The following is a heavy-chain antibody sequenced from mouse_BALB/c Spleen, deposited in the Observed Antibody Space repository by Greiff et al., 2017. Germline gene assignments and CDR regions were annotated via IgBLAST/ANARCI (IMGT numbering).Heavy chain of an antibody. CDR3: ARHGGNYWLNAMDY. CDR1: GFAFSSYD. V-gene: IGHV5-12-1*01. CDR2: ISSGGGST. J-gene: IGHJ4*01. Sequence: EVQGVESGGGLVKPGGSLKLSCAASGFAFSSYDMSWVRQTPEKRLEWVAYISSGGGSTYYPDTVKGRFTISRDNAKNTLYLQMSSLKSEDTAMYYCARHGGNYWLNAMDYWGQGTSVTVSS. D-gene: IGHD1-1*02.